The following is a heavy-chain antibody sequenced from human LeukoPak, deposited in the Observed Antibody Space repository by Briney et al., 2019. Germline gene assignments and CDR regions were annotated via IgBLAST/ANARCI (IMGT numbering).Heavy chain of an antibody. CDR3: ARVKGVGYDILTGLDY. Sequence: PGGSLRLSCAASAFTCRSYGMHWVRQAPGKGLEWVAFIRYDGSNKYYADSVKGRFTISRDNAKNSLYLQMNSLRAEDTAVYYCARVKGVGYDILTGLDYWGQGTLVTVSS. CDR2: IRYDGSNK. V-gene: IGHV3-30*02. D-gene: IGHD3-9*01. CDR1: AFTCRSYG. J-gene: IGHJ4*02.